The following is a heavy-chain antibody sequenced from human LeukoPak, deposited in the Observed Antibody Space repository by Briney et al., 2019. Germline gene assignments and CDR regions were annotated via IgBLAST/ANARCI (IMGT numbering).Heavy chain of an antibody. CDR2: ISNDGSNK. CDR3: ARAYGSGLRYYYYGMDV. Sequence: GRSLRLSCTASGFTFSSYAIHWVRQAPGKGLEWVAVISNDGSNKYYTDSVKGRFTISRDNSKNTLYLQMNSLRAEDTAVYYCARAYGSGLRYYYYGMDVWGQGTTVTVSS. CDR1: GFTFSSYA. D-gene: IGHD3-10*01. V-gene: IGHV3-30*14. J-gene: IGHJ6*02.